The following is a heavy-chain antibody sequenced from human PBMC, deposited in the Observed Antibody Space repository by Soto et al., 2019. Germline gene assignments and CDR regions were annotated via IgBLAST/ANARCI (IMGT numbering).Heavy chain of an antibody. V-gene: IGHV3-7*01. CDR3: ARESSGWSGGAWTNWFDP. Sequence: PGGSLRLSCAASGFIFSSYWMSWVRQAPGKGLEWVANIKQDGSEKYYVDSVKGRFTISRDNAKNSLYLQMNSLRAEDTAVYYCARESSGWSGGAWTNWFDPWGQGTLVTVSS. J-gene: IGHJ5*02. CDR2: IKQDGSEK. CDR1: GFIFSSYW. D-gene: IGHD6-19*01.